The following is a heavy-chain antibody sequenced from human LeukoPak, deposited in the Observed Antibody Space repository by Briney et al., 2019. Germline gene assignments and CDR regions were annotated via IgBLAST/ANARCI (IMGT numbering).Heavy chain of an antibody. CDR1: GFLFNSYA. CDR2: IHGDGDNI. D-gene: IGHD1-26*01. V-gene: IGHV3-74*01. CDR3: ARAQVGAPTDL. Sequence: GGSLRLSCAASGFLFNSYAMYWVRQAPGKGLVWVARIHGDGDNISYADSVRGRFTISRDNAKDTLYLHMNSLRPEDTAVYYCARAQVGAPTDLWGQGTLVTVSS. J-gene: IGHJ5*02.